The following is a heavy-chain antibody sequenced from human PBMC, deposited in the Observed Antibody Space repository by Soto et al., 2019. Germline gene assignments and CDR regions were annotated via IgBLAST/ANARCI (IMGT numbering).Heavy chain of an antibody. CDR3: ARALGYCSSTSCYGHGAFDI. Sequence: ASVKVSCKASGYTFTSYAMHWVRQAPGQRLEGMGWINAGNGNTKYSQKFQGRVTITRDTSASTAYMELSSLRSEDTAVYYCARALGYCSSTSCYGHGAFDIWGQGTMVTVSS. CDR1: GYTFTSYA. J-gene: IGHJ3*02. CDR2: INAGNGNT. D-gene: IGHD2-2*01. V-gene: IGHV1-3*01.